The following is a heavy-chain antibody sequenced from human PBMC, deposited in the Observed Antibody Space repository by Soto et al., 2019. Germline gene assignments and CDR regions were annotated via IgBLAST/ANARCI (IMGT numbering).Heavy chain of an antibody. CDR2: IYYSGST. CDR1: GGSICSYY. CDR3: ARDPSAMAKPYNWFDP. Sequence: PSGTLALTCTVCGGSICSYYWSWIRQPPGKGLEWIGYIYYSGSTNYNPSLKSRVTISVDTSKNQFSLKLSSVTAADTAVYYCARDPSAMAKPYNWFDPWGQGTLVTVSS. V-gene: IGHV4-59*01. D-gene: IGHD5-18*01. J-gene: IGHJ5*02.